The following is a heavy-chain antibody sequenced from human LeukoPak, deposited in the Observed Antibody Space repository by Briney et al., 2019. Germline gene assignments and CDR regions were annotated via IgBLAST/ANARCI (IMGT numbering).Heavy chain of an antibody. D-gene: IGHD6-13*01. CDR2: IYCSGST. Sequence: PSETLSLTCTVSGGSISSGDYYWSWIRQPPGKGLEWIGYIYCSGSTYYNPSLKSRITISVDTSKNQYSLRLSSVTAADTAVYYCARHSSNFDFWGQGTLVTVSS. CDR3: ARHSSNFDF. V-gene: IGHV4-30-4*08. J-gene: IGHJ4*02. CDR1: GGSISSGDYY.